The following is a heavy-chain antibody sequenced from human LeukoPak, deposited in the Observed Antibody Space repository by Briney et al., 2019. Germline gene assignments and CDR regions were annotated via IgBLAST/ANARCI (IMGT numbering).Heavy chain of an antibody. CDR2: IYYSGST. D-gene: IGHD2-2*01. V-gene: IGHV4-31*03. J-gene: IGHJ4*02. CDR1: GGSISSGGYY. CDR3: AREQRSSTSCYDY. Sequence: PSQTLSLTCTVSGGSISSGGYYWSWIRQHPGKGLEWIGYIYYSGSTYYNPSLKSRATISVDTSKNQFSLKLSSVTAADTAVYYCAREQRSSTSCYDYWGQGTLVTVSS.